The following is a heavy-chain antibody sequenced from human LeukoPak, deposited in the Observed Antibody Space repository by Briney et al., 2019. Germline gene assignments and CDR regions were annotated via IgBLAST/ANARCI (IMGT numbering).Heavy chain of an antibody. Sequence: PGGSLRLSCAASGFTFSRYWMTWVRQALGKGLEWVANVDEDGSERFYVDSVKGRFTISRDNAKNSLYLQMNSLRVEDTALYYCVRDQGAAGDYWGQGTLVTVSS. CDR1: GFTFSRYW. CDR3: VRDQGAAGDY. J-gene: IGHJ4*02. V-gene: IGHV3-7*01. D-gene: IGHD6-13*01. CDR2: VDEDGSER.